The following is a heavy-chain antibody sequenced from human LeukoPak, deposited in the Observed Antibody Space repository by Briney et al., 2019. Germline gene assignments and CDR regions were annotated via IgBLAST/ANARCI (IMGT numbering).Heavy chain of an antibody. Sequence: GGSLRLSCAASGFTFNNYAMSWVRQAPGKGLEWVSAISGSGGDTYYADSVKGRFTISRDNSKNTLYLQMNSLRAEDTAVYYCAKGGPDYGDYGGDYWGQGTLVTVSS. CDR1: GFTFNNYA. CDR2: ISGSGGDT. CDR3: AKGGPDYGDYGGDY. V-gene: IGHV3-23*01. J-gene: IGHJ4*02. D-gene: IGHD4-17*01.